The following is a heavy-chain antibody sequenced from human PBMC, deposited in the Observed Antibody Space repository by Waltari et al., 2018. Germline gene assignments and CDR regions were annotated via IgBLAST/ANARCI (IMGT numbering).Heavy chain of an antibody. V-gene: IGHV5-51*01. CDR1: GYSVTSSW. D-gene: IGHD2-21*01. CDR3: AGLRGCGGDCYPDGFDY. Sequence: EVQLVQSGAEVKKPGESLKISCQGSGYSVTSSWIGWVRQMPGKGREWRGISYPRDFGTRNNPSFHGEVTMSADKAISTAYQQWSSLKASDTAMYYCAGLRGCGGDCYPDGFDYWGQGTLVTVSS. CDR2: SYPRDFGT. J-gene: IGHJ4*02.